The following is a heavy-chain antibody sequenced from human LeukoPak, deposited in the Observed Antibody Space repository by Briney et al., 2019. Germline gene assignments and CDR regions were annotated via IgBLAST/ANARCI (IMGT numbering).Heavy chain of an antibody. V-gene: IGHV4-38-2*02. Sequence: SETLSLTCTVSGYSISSGYLWGWIRQPPGKGLEWIGSIDGSGSSYYNPSLKSRVTISVDTSRNQFSLKMTSVTAADTAVYYCARGRVSSSTWYSTYYYYFYMDVWGKGTTVTVS. D-gene: IGHD6-13*01. J-gene: IGHJ6*03. CDR1: GYSISSGYL. CDR2: IDGSGSS. CDR3: ARGRVSSSTWYSTYYYYFYMDV.